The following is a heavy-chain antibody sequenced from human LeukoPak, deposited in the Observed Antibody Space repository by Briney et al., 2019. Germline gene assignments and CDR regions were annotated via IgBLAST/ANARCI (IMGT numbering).Heavy chain of an antibody. D-gene: IGHD3-16*01. CDR2: INHSGST. CDR3: TRYDSTRRFDP. CDR1: GGSFSGYY. V-gene: IGHV4-34*01. Sequence: SETLSLTCAVYGGSFSGYYWSWIRQPPGKGLEWIGEINHSGSTNYNPSLKSRVTISVDTSKNQFSLKLSSVTAADTAVYYCTRYDSTRRFDPWGQGTLVTVSS. J-gene: IGHJ5*02.